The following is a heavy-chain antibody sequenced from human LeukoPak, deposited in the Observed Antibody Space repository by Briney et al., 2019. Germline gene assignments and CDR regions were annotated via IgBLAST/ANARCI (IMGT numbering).Heavy chain of an antibody. J-gene: IGHJ5*02. CDR3: ATDGAGFDT. CDR2: INIGGTNT. V-gene: IGHV3-11*01. CDR1: GSTFNDYY. Sequence: GGSLRLSCAASGSTFNDYYMSWIRQAPGKGLEWLSYINIGGTNTHCADSVKGRFTISRDNAKKSLYLEMNNLRAEDTAVYYCATDGAGFDTWGQGVLVTVSS.